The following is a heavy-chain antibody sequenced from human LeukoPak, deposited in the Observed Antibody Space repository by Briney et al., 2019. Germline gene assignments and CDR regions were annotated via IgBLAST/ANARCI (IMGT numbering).Heavy chain of an antibody. D-gene: IGHD3-10*01. CDR2: IYYSGST. J-gene: IGHJ6*02. V-gene: IGHV4-59*01. CDR1: GGSISSYY. Sequence: SETLSLTCTASGGSISSYYWSWIRQPPGKGLEWIGYIYYSGSTNYNPSLKSRVTISVDTSKNQFSLKLSSVTAADTAVYYCARRSGYYYGMDVWGQGTTVTVSS. CDR3: ARRSGYYYGMDV.